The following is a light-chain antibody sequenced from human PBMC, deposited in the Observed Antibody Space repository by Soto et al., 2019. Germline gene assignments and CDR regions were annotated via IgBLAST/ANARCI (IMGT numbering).Light chain of an antibody. V-gene: IGKV3-15*01. Sequence: EIVMTQSPATLSVSPGERATLSCRASLSVSRNLAWHQQKPGQAPRLLIFDASTRATGIPARFSGSGSGTEFTLTITSLQSEDFAVYYCQQYNAWPRTFGQGTKVDIK. CDR2: DAS. CDR3: QQYNAWPRT. CDR1: LSVSRN. J-gene: IGKJ1*01.